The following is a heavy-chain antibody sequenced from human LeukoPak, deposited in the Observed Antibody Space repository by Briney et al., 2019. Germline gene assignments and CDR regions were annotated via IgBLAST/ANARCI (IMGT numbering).Heavy chain of an antibody. CDR1: GYTFTSYP. CDR2: INTNNGDNNGDT. V-gene: IGHV1-18*01. CDR3: ARCPCCDRTFDY. J-gene: IGHJ4*02. Sequence: ASVRVSCKASGYTFTSYPICWVRQAPGQGLEWMGWINTNNGDNNGDTSYAQKLQGRATLTTDTSTSTAYMELRSLRSDDTAVYYCARCPCCDRTFDYWGQGTLVTVSS. D-gene: IGHD3-22*01.